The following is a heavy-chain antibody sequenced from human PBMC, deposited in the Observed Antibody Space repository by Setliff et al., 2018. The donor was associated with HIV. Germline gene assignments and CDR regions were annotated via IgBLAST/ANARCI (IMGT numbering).Heavy chain of an antibody. V-gene: IGHV4-31*03. Sequence: PSETLSLTCTVSGGSISSGGYFWSWIRQLPGKGLEWIGYIYYSGSTFYNPSLKSRVTISVDTAKNQFSLKLSSVTAADTAVYYCAGGPGTTSIDYWAQGTLVTVSS. CDR2: IYYSGST. J-gene: IGHJ4*02. CDR1: GGSISSGGYF. D-gene: IGHD1-26*01. CDR3: AGGPGTTSIDY.